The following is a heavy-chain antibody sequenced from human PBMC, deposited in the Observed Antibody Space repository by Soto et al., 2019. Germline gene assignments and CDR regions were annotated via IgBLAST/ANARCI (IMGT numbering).Heavy chain of an antibody. CDR3: ARDLGYYDILTGRTSYYYYYMDV. CDR2: ISAYNGNT. Sequence: ASVKVSCKASGYTFTSYGISWVRQAPGQGLEWMGWISAYNGNTNYAQKLQGRVTMTTDTSTSTAYMELRSLRSDDTAVYYCARDLGYYDILTGRTSYYYYYMDVWGKGTTVTVSS. D-gene: IGHD3-9*01. CDR1: GYTFTSYG. V-gene: IGHV1-18*01. J-gene: IGHJ6*03.